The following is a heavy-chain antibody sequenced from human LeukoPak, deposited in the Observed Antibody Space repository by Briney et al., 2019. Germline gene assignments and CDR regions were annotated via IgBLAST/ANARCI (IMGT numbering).Heavy chain of an antibody. CDR1: GFTFSDYY. Sequence: PGGSLRLSCAASGFTFSDYYMSWIRHAPGKGLEWASYISSSGSTIYYADSVKGRFTVSRDNAKNSLYLQMNSLRAEDTAVYYCATPLGYCSSTSCGPLDYWGQGTLVTVSS. D-gene: IGHD2-2*01. CDR2: ISSSGSTI. CDR3: ATPLGYCSSTSCGPLDY. V-gene: IGHV3-11*01. J-gene: IGHJ4*02.